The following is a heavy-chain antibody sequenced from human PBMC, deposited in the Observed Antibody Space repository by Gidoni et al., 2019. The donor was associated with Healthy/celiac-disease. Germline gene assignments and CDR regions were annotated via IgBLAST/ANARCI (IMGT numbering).Heavy chain of an antibody. J-gene: IGHJ4*02. D-gene: IGHD6-19*01. V-gene: IGHV4-34*01. CDR1: GGSFSGYY. Sequence: QVQLQQWGAGLLKPSETLSLTCAVYGGSFSGYYWSWIRQPPGKGLEWIGEINHSGSTNYNPSLKSRVTISVDTSKNQFSLKLSSVTAADTAVYYCASGVAGLDWGQGTLVTVSS. CDR3: ASGVAGLD. CDR2: INHSGST.